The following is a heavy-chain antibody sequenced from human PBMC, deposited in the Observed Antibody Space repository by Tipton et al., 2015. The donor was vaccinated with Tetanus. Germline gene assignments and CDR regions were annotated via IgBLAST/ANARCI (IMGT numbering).Heavy chain of an antibody. CDR1: GGTFSNYN. CDR2: IIPLFGTS. V-gene: IGHV1-69*01. Sequence: QLVQSGAEVKKPGSSVKVSCKASGGTFSNYNINWVRQAPGQGLEWMGGIIPLFGTSNYAQKFRDRVTITADDSATPVSMEVSSLRSDDSAVYYCAKDISPQPEWFFCCGMDVWGPGTTVTVS. CDR3: AKDISPQPEWFFCCGMDV. J-gene: IGHJ6*02. D-gene: IGHD3-3*01.